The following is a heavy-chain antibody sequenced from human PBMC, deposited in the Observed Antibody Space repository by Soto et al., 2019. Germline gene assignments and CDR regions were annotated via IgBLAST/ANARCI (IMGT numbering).Heavy chain of an antibody. Sequence: PGGSLRLSCAASGFTFSSYAMKWVRQAPGKGLEWVSGISGSGSNTDYADSVKGRFTISRDNSKNTLYLQMNSLRAEDTAVYYCAKTYDYETSGYYDWGQGTLVTVSS. V-gene: IGHV3-23*01. CDR2: ISGSGSNT. CDR3: AKTYDYETSGYYD. D-gene: IGHD3-22*01. CDR1: GFTFSSYA. J-gene: IGHJ4*02.